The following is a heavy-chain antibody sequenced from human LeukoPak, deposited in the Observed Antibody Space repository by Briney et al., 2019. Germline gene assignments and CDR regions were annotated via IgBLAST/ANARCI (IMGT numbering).Heavy chain of an antibody. J-gene: IGHJ3*02. CDR3: ARGGLYSSGWYDAFDI. D-gene: IGHD6-19*01. CDR2: INPSGGST. CDR1: GYTFTSYY. Sequence: ASVKVSCKASGYTFTSYYMHWVRQAPGQGLEWMGIINPSGGSTTYARKFQDRVTMTSDTSTSTAYMELSSLRSEDTAVYYCARGGLYSSGWYDAFDIWGQGTMVTVSS. V-gene: IGHV1-46*01.